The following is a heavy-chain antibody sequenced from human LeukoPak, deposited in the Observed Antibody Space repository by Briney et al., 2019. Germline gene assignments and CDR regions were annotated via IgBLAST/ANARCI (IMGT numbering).Heavy chain of an antibody. J-gene: IGHJ6*03. CDR3: ARRGYSSSWGYYYYMDV. CDR1: GYTFTSYG. V-gene: IGHV1-18*01. Sequence: ASVKVSCKASGYTFTSYGISWVRQAPGQGLEWMGWISAYNGNTNYAQKLQGRVTMTRNTSISTAYMELSSLRSEDTAVYYCARRGYSSSWGYYYYMDVWGKGTTVTISS. D-gene: IGHD6-13*01. CDR2: ISAYNGNT.